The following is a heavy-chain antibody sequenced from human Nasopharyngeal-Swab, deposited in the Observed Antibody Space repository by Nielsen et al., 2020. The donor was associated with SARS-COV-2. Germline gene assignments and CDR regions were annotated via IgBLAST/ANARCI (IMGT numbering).Heavy chain of an antibody. D-gene: IGHD6-6*01. CDR3: ARVSNVEYSSMTYHYYGMDV. Sequence: AAVKVSCKASGYTFTSYGISWVRQAPGQGREGMGWISAYNGNTNYAQKLQGRVTMTTDTSTSTAYMELRSLRSDDTAVYYCARVSNVEYSSMTYHYYGMDVWGQGTTVTVSS. CDR1: GYTFTSYG. V-gene: IGHV1-18*04. CDR2: ISAYNGNT. J-gene: IGHJ6*02.